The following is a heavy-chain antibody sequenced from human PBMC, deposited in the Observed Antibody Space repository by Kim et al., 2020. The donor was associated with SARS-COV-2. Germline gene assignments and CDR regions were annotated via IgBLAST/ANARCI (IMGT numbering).Heavy chain of an antibody. CDR3: ARGGRYFDWLSTNDAFDI. J-gene: IGHJ3*02. Sequence: GGSLRLSCAASGFTVSSNYMSWVRQAPGKGLEWVSVIYSGGSTYYADSVKGRFTIARDNSKNTLYLQMNSLRAEDTAVYYCARGGRYFDWLSTNDAFDIWGPGTMVTVS. CDR2: IYSGGST. CDR1: GFTVSSNY. V-gene: IGHV3-53*01. D-gene: IGHD3-9*01.